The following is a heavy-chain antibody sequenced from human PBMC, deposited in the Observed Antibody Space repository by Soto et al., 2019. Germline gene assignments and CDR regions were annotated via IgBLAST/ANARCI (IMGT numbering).Heavy chain of an antibody. D-gene: IGHD6-25*01. CDR1: GFTFSSYG. Sequence: QVQLVESGGGVVQPGRSLRLSCAASGFTFSSYGMHWVRQAPGKGLEWVAVISYDGSNKYYADSVKGRFTISRDNSKNTLYLQMNSLRAEDTGVYYCAKDRRPNYYYGMDVWGQGTTVTVSS. CDR2: ISYDGSNK. V-gene: IGHV3-30*18. J-gene: IGHJ6*02. CDR3: AKDRRPNYYYGMDV.